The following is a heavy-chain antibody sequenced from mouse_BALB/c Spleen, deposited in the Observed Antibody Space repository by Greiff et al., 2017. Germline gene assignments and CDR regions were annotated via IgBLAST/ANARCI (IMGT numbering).Heavy chain of an antibody. CDR3: ARDYYGSRAPFAY. D-gene: IGHD1-1*01. CDR2: ISDGGSYT. J-gene: IGHJ3*01. Sequence: EVKLVESGGGLVKPGGSLKLSCAASGFTFSDYYMYWVRQTPEKRLEWVATISDGGSYTYYPDSVKGRFTISRDNAKNNLYLQMSSLKSEDTAMYYCARDYYGSRAPFAYWGQGTLVTVSA. V-gene: IGHV5-4*02. CDR1: GFTFSDYY.